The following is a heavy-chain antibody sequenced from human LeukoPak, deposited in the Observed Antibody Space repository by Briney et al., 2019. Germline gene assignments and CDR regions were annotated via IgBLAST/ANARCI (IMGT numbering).Heavy chain of an antibody. D-gene: IGHD2-2*01. CDR1: GDSVSSISVA. Sequence: SQTLSLTCAISGDSVSSISVAWNWIRQSPSRGLEWLGRTYYRSKWYYEYAVSVKSQINISPDTSKNHFSLQLTSVTPEDTAVYYCPWARYQYLYGMDLWGQGTTVTVSS. CDR3: PWARYQYLYGMDL. CDR2: TYYRSKWYY. J-gene: IGHJ6*01. V-gene: IGHV6-1*01.